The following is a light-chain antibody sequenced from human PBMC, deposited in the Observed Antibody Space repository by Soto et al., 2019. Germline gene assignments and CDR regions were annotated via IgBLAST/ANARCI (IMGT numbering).Light chain of an antibody. CDR2: EVS. J-gene: IGLJ1*01. V-gene: IGLV2-14*01. Sequence: QSVLTQPASVSGSPGQSITISCTGTSSDVGGYNYVSWYQQHPGKAPKLMIYEVSNRPSGVSTRFSGSKSGNTASLSISGLQAEDEDDYYCSSYTSSSTLDVFGTGTKLTVL. CDR1: SSDVGGYNY. CDR3: SSYTSSSTLDV.